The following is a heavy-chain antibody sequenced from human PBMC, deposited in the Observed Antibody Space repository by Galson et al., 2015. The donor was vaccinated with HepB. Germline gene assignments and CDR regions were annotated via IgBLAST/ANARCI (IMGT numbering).Heavy chain of an antibody. CDR3: VKDWGYVYGDYDGYFQS. CDR1: GFIFSHHA. J-gene: IGHJ1*01. CDR2: ISYDGSTQ. Sequence: RLSCAASGFIFSHHALHWVRRAPGKGLEWGAFISYDGSTQYYADSVKGRFTVSRDSAKNTMFLQMDSLRVEDTAIYYCVKDWGYVYGDYDGYFQSWGQGALVTVSS. D-gene: IGHD4-17*01. V-gene: IGHV3-30*04.